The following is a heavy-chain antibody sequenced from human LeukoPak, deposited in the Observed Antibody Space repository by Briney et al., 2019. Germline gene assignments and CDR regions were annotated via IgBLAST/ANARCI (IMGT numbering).Heavy chain of an antibody. V-gene: IGHV4-38-2*02. D-gene: IGHD3-22*01. CDR2: IYHSGST. CDR3: AREWGYDYFFDY. Sequence: KPSETLSLTCAVSGYSISSGYYWGWIRQPPGKGLEWIGSIYHSGSTYYNPSLKSRVTISVDTSKNQFSLKLSYVTAADTAVYYCAREWGYDYFFDYWGQGTLVTVSS. J-gene: IGHJ4*02. CDR1: GYSISSGYY.